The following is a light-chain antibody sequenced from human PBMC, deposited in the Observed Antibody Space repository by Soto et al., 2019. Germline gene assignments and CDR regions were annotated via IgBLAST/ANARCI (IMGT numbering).Light chain of an antibody. CDR3: QQFSSYPIT. CDR2: DAS. J-gene: IGKJ4*01. Sequence: EFVLTQSPGTLSLSPWERATLSCRASQTVRNNYLAWYQQKPGQAPRLLIYDASSRATGIPDRFSGGGSGTDFTLTISRLEPEDFAVYYCQQFSSYPITFGGGTKVDIK. V-gene: IGKV3-20*01. CDR1: QTVRNNY.